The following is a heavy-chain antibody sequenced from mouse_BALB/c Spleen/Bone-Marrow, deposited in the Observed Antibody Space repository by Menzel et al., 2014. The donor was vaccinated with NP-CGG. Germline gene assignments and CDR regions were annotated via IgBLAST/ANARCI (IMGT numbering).Heavy chain of an antibody. CDR1: GYTFTSYW. CDR3: TRNYGSSYDWYFDV. J-gene: IGHJ1*01. Sequence: QVHVKQSGAELVRPGASVKLSCKASGYTFTSYWINWVKQRPGQGLEWIGNIYPSDNYTNYNQKFKDKATLTVDKSSSTAYMQLSNPTSEDSAVYYCTRNYGSSYDWYFDVWGAGTTVTVSS. CDR2: IYPSDNYT. V-gene: IGHV1-69*02. D-gene: IGHD1-1*01.